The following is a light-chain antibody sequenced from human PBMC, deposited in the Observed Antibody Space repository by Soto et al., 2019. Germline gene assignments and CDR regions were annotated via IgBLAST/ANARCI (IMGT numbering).Light chain of an antibody. V-gene: IGKV3-20*01. CDR3: LQYSIPLLT. J-gene: IGKJ1*01. CDR2: AAS. CDR1: QSVTANY. Sequence: EIALTQSPGTLSLSPGERATLSCRASQSVTANYLAWYQQKPGQAPRLLIYAASIGATGIPDRFSGSGSGTDFTLTISRLEPEDSAVYYCLQYSIPLLTFGQGTKVEIK.